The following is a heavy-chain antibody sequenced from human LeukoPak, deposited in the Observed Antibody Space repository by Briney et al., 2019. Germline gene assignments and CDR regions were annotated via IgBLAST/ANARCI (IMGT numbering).Heavy chain of an antibody. V-gene: IGHV1-2*02. Sequence: ASVKVSCKATGYSFTDYYIHWVRQAPGQGLEWMGWINPNSGGTNYAQMFQGGVTMTWDTSISTAYMELSRLRSDDTAVYYCARDRTTVTIFDYWGQGTLVTVSS. CDR2: INPNSGGT. CDR3: ARDRTTVTIFDY. CDR1: GYSFTDYY. D-gene: IGHD4-11*01. J-gene: IGHJ4*02.